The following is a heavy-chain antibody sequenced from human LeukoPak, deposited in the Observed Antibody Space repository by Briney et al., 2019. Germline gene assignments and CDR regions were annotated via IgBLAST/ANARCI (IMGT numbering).Heavy chain of an antibody. Sequence: SETLSLTCTVSGGSISSYYWSWIRQPPGKGLEWIGYIYYSGSPNYNPSLKSRGTISVDTFNHQFRLKLSSVTVADQAVYYRWGDVWPRADHRFDPWGQGTLV. CDR3: WGDVWPRADHRFDP. V-gene: IGHV4-59*12. CDR2: IYYSGSP. CDR1: GGSISSYY. J-gene: IGHJ5*02. D-gene: IGHD3-16*01.